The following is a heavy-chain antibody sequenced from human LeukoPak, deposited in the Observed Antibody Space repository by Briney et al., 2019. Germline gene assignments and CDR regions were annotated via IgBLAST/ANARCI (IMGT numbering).Heavy chain of an antibody. Sequence: TGGSLRLSCAASGFTFSTYEMNWVRPAPGKGLEWVSYISSSDNTIYYADSVKGRFTISRDNAKSSLYLQMNSPRVEDTAVYYCTRGGNTGYYYNAFDIWGQGKMVTVSS. CDR2: ISSSDNTI. J-gene: IGHJ3*02. CDR1: GFTFSTYE. D-gene: IGHD3-22*01. CDR3: TRGGNTGYYYNAFDI. V-gene: IGHV3-48*03.